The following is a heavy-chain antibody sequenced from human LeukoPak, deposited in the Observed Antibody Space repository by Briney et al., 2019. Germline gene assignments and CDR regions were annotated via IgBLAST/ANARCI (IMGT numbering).Heavy chain of an antibody. J-gene: IGHJ4*02. Sequence: PSGTLSLTCAVSDVSISTNTWWSWVRQTPGKGLEWIGEIFHSESVNSNPSLESRLTISLDKSKNHFSLELTSVTAADTALYFCAREIFGARAFEYWGQGILVTVSS. CDR1: DVSISTNTW. D-gene: IGHD3-3*01. CDR3: AREIFGARAFEY. CDR2: IFHSESV. V-gene: IGHV4-4*02.